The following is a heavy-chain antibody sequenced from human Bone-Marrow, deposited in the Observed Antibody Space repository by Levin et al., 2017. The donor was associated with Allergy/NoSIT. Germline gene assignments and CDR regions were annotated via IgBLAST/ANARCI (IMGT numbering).Heavy chain of an antibody. CDR3: ARIPDSTSEFDY. J-gene: IGHJ4*02. V-gene: IGHV4-31*03. CDR1: GGSIRSGGYY. CDR2: IYDSGST. D-gene: IGHD1-14*01. Sequence: SQTLSLTCTVSGGSIRSGGYYWSWIRQHPGKGLEWIGYIYDSGSTSYNPSLESRVAISVDTSKNQFYLKLTSLTAADTAVYYCARIPDSTSEFDYWGQGTLVTVSS.